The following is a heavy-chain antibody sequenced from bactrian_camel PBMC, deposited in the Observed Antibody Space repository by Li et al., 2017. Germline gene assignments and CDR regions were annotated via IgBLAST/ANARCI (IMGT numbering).Heavy chain of an antibody. CDR3: TKDLRATSLPPYLSDT. CDR1: GRSNENYF. J-gene: IGHJ4*01. V-gene: IGHV3S55*01. D-gene: IGHD4*01. Sequence: HVQLVESGGGSVQAGGSLRLSCAISGRSNENYFLAWFRQPPGKEREGVATIAPDGTPTYADSVKGRFTISRDNAKSTLYLQLNNLKAEDTAMYYCTKDLRATSLPPYLSDTWGQGTQVTVS. CDR2: IAPDGTP.